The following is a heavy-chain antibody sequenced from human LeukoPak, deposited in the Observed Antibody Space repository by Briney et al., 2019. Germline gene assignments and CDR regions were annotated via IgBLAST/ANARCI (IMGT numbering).Heavy chain of an antibody. J-gene: IGHJ4*02. V-gene: IGHV1-69*05. Sequence: SVKVSCKASGVTFSNYGISWVRQAPGQGLEWMGGMIPIFDTANYAQKFQGRATITTDESTSTAYMELSSLRSEDTAVYYCARGSELEDIVVVVAADFDYWGQGTLVTVSS. D-gene: IGHD2-15*01. CDR2: MIPIFDTA. CDR1: GVTFSNYG. CDR3: ARGSELEDIVVVVAADFDY.